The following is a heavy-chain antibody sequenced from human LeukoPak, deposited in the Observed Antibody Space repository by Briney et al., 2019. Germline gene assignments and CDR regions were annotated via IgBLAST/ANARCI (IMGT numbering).Heavy chain of an antibody. J-gene: IGHJ4*02. CDR1: GFSLSSYG. CDR2: IWYDGINE. V-gene: IGHV3-33*08. Sequence: PGGSLRLSCVGSGFSLSSYGMHWVRQAPGRGLEWVAVIWYDGINEYYADSVKGRFTVSRDNANNTLYLQMNSLRADDTAVYFCARDVAKWGRWPDYWGQGTLVTVSS. CDR3: ARDVAKWGRWPDY. D-gene: IGHD7-27*01.